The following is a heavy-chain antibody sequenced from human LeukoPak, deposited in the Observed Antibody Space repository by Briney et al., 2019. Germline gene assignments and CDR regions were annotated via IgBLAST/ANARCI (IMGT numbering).Heavy chain of an antibody. Sequence: SGGSLRLSCAASGFTFSNAWMSWVRQAPGKGLEWVGRIASKTDGGTTEYAAPVKGRFTISRDDSKNTLYVQMNSLKTEDTAVYYCTTQQLALTHWGQGTLVTVSS. V-gene: IGHV3-15*04. D-gene: IGHD6-13*01. CDR3: TTQQLALTH. CDR2: IASKTDGGTT. CDR1: GFTFSNAW. J-gene: IGHJ4*02.